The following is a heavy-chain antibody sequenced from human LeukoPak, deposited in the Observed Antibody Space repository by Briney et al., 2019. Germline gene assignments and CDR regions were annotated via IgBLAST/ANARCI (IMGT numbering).Heavy chain of an antibody. CDR2: ISSSGSTI. CDR1: GFTFSDYY. V-gene: IGHV3-11*01. CDR3: ARDRNGVCYDY. J-gene: IGHJ4*02. D-gene: IGHD2-8*01. Sequence: GGSLRLSCAASGFTFSDYYMSWIRQAPGKGPEWVSYISSSGSTIYYADSVKGRFTISRDDAKNSLYLQMNSLRAEDTAVYYCARDRNGVCYDYWGQGTLVTVSS.